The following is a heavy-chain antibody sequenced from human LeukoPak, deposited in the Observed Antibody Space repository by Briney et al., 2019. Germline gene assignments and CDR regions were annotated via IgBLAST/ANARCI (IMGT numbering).Heavy chain of an antibody. J-gene: IGHJ4*02. Sequence: GGSLRLSCSASGFTFSSSPMHWVRQAPGKGLEYVSAITSNGGSTYYADSVNGRFTISRDNPKNTLYLQMSSLRPEDTAVYYCVKERASGNYYFDYWGQGTLVTVSS. V-gene: IGHV3-64D*06. D-gene: IGHD3-10*01. CDR2: ITSNGGST. CDR1: GFTFSSSP. CDR3: VKERASGNYYFDY.